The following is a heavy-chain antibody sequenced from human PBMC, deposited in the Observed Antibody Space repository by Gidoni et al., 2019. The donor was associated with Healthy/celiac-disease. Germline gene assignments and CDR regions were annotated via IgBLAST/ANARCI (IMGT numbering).Heavy chain of an antibody. J-gene: IGHJ5*02. CDR3: ARAQVPTQLKEGGGRPENWFDP. Sequence: QVQLVQSGAEVKKPGASVKASCKASGYPFTSYGISWVRQAPGQGLEWMGWTSADNGTTNYAQKLQGRFTMTTDTSTSTAYMELRSLRSDDTAVYYCARAQVPTQLKEGGGRPENWFDPWGQGTLVTVSS. V-gene: IGHV1-18*01. CDR1: GYPFTSYG. D-gene: IGHD2-15*01. CDR2: TSADNGTT.